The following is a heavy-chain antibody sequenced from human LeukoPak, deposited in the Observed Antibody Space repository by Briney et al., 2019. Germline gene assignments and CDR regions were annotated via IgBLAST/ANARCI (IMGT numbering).Heavy chain of an antibody. CDR3: AKGHYNWNDPLDY. CDR2: ISWDGGST. D-gene: IGHD1-20*01. Sequence: GGSLRLSCAASGFTFDDYTMNWVRQAPGKGLEWVSLISWDGGSTYYADSVKGRFTISRDNSKNSLYLQMNSLRTEDTALYYCAKGHYNWNDPLDYWGQGTLVTVSS. CDR1: GFTFDDYT. J-gene: IGHJ4*02. V-gene: IGHV3-43*01.